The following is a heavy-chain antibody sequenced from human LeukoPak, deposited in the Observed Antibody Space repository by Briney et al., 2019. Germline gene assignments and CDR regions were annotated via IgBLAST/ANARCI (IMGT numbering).Heavy chain of an antibody. CDR3: AKAPIVGATTYSY. J-gene: IGHJ4*02. CDR2: IRYDGSNK. V-gene: IGHV3-30*02. D-gene: IGHD1-26*01. CDR1: GFTFSSYG. Sequence: GGSLRLSCAASGFTFSSYGMHWVRQAPGKGLEWVAFIRYDGSNKYYADSVKGRFTISRDNSKSTLYLQMNSLRAEDTAVYYCAKAPIVGATTYSYWGQGTLVTVSS.